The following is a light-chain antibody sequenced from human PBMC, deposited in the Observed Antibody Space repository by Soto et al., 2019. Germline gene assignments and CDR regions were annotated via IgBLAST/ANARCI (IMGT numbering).Light chain of an antibody. CDR3: QQYGSLPWT. CDR1: QSVSSSY. V-gene: IGKV3-20*01. Sequence: IVLTQSPATVSLSPGEGATLSCRASQSVSSSYLAWYQQKPGQAPRLLIYAASSRATGIPDRFSGSGSGTDFTLTISRLEPEDFAVYYCQQYGSLPWTFGQGTKVDIK. CDR2: AAS. J-gene: IGKJ1*01.